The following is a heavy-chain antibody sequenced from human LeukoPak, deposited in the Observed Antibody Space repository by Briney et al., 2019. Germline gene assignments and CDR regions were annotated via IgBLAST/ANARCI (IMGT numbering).Heavy chain of an antibody. Sequence: SETLSLTCAVYGGAFSDYYWSWIRQPPGKGLEWIGEISHSGTTTYNPSLKSRVTISVDTSKNQFSLRLRSVTAADAAVYYCARGLVWRFLLDSRRDSFDIWGQGTTITVSS. CDR2: ISHSGTT. D-gene: IGHD3-16*01. V-gene: IGHV4-34*01. J-gene: IGHJ3*02. CDR1: GGAFSDYY. CDR3: ARGLVWRFLLDSRRDSFDI.